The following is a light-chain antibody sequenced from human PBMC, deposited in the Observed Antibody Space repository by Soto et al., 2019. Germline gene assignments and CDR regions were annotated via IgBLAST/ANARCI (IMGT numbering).Light chain of an antibody. Sequence: ILLTPSPCTLPLSPGERATLSCRASQSVSSSYLAWYQQKPGQAPRLLIYAASTRATGFPARFSGSGSGTEFTLTISSLQSEDFEFYFCQQYNNWPRTFGQGTKVDIK. V-gene: IGKV3-15*01. J-gene: IGKJ1*01. CDR3: QQYNNWPRT. CDR1: QSVSSSY. CDR2: AAS.